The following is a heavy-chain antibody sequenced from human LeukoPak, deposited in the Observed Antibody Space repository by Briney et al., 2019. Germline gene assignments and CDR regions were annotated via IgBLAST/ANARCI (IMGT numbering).Heavy chain of an antibody. V-gene: IGHV4-59*08. D-gene: IGHD5-12*01. CDR3: ARSGYSGYVLGWFDP. J-gene: IGHJ5*02. CDR2: IYYSWST. CDR1: GGSISSYY. Sequence: KPSETLSVNCTVSGGSISSYYWSWIRQPPGKGLEGIGYIYYSWSTNYNPSLKSRVTISVDTSKNQFSLKLSSVTAADTAVYYCARSGYSGYVLGWFDPWGQGTLVTVSS.